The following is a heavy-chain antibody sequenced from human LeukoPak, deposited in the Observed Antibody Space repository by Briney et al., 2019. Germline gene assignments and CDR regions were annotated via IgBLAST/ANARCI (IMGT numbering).Heavy chain of an antibody. CDR1: GGSISTYY. V-gene: IGHV4-4*07. J-gene: IGHJ4*02. CDR2: VYASGST. Sequence: PSEALSLTCTVSGGSISTYYWSWIREPAGKGQEWIGRVYASGSTNYNPSLKSRVTLSVDTSKTQLSLKLSSVTAADTAVYYCATSGNDYGDHGWGQGTLVTVSS. D-gene: IGHD4-17*01. CDR3: ATSGNDYGDHG.